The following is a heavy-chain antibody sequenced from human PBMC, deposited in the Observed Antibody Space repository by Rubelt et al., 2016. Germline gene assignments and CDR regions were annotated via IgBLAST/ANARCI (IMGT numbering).Heavy chain of an antibody. CDR2: VYYSGTT. Sequence: QLQLQESGPGLVKPSETLSLTCTVSGGSISSDSYYWSWIRQPPGKGLEWIGYVYYSGTTNYNASLKRRVTISLDTPNNKFSLGLSSVTAADTAVYYCARRVYAYYYYIDVWGTGTTVTVSS. CDR3: ARRVYAYYYYIDV. V-gene: IGHV4-61*01. CDR1: GGSISSDSYY. D-gene: IGHD5/OR15-5a*01. J-gene: IGHJ6*03.